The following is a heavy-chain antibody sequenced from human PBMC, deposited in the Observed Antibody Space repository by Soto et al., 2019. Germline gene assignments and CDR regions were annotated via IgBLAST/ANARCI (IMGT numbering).Heavy chain of an antibody. V-gene: IGHV3-74*01. CDR1: GFTFSSYW. D-gene: IGHD5-12*01. Sequence: GGSLRLSCAASGFTFSSYWMHWVRQAPGRGLVGVSRSNSDESSSNYADSVKGRFTISRDNAKNTLYLQMNSLRAEDTAVYFCARGGWLPRSLDYWGQGTLVTVSS. J-gene: IGHJ4*02. CDR3: ARGGWLPRSLDY. CDR2: SNSDESSS.